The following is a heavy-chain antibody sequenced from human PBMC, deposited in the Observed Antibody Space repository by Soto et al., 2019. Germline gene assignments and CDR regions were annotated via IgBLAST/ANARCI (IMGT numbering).Heavy chain of an antibody. CDR2: ISGSGNST. V-gene: IGHV3-23*01. J-gene: IGHJ4*02. CDR1: GFTFSKYG. D-gene: IGHD1-26*01. Sequence: GGSLRLSCVASGFTFSKYGMNWVRQTPRKGLEWVSAISGSGNSTYYADSVKGRFTISRDNSKNTLYLQMNSLRAEDTAVYYCAKDLSPSSGTYYGYFDHWGQGTLVTVSA. CDR3: AKDLSPSSGTYYGYFDH.